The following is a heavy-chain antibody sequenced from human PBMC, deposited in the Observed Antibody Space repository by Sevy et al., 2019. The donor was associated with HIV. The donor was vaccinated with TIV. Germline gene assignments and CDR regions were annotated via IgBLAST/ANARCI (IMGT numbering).Heavy chain of an antibody. CDR2: ISTYNGER. V-gene: IGHV1-18*01. CDR1: GYTFTNYP. J-gene: IGHJ4*02. D-gene: IGHD3-22*01. Sequence: ASVKVYCKASGYTFTNYPISWVRQAPGQGLEWMGWISTYNGERKYAQKLQGRATMTTDTSTSTASMELRSLRSDDTAIYYCARDSDGSGTHYLDYFENWGQGTLVTVSS. CDR3: ARDSDGSGTHYLDYFEN.